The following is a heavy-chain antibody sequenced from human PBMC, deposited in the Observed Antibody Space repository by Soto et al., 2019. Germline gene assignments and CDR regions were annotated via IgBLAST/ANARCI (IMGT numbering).Heavy chain of an antibody. CDR2: IYYSGST. CDR3: ARLSTTVTTMATAYYYYYYGMDV. J-gene: IGHJ6*02. Sequence: SETLSLTCTVSGGSISSGGYYWSWIRQHPGKGLEWIGYIYYSGSTYYNPSLKSRVTISVDTSKNQFSLKLSSVTAADTAVYYCARLSTTVTTMATAYYYYYYGMDVWGQGTTVTVSS. D-gene: IGHD4-4*01. CDR1: GGSISSGGYY. V-gene: IGHV4-31*03.